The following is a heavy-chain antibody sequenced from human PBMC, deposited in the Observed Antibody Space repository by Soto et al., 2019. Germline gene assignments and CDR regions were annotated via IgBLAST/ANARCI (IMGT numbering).Heavy chain of an antibody. D-gene: IGHD3-16*02. CDR1: GYTFTSYG. J-gene: IGHJ4*02. CDR3: ARHRKGRPFDY. Sequence: QVQLVQSGAEVKKPGASVKVSCKASGYTFTSYGISWVRQAPGQGLEWMGWISVYNGDTNYEQKTHGRVTMTTDTSTSTAYMELRSLRSDDTAVYYCARHRKGRPFDYWGQGTLVTVSS. CDR2: ISVYNGDT. V-gene: IGHV1-18*04.